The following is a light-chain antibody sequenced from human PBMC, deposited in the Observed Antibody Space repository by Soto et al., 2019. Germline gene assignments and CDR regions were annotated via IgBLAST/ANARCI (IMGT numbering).Light chain of an antibody. CDR1: SRDIEAYDY. Sequence: QSALTQPRSVSGSPGQSVAISCTGTSRDIEAYDYVSWYQQHPGKAPKLIISEVNKRPSGVSYRFSGSKSGNTASLTISGLQGEDEADYYCCSFAGSYYVFGTGTSSPS. CDR3: CSFAGSYYV. CDR2: EVN. J-gene: IGLJ1*01. V-gene: IGLV2-11*01.